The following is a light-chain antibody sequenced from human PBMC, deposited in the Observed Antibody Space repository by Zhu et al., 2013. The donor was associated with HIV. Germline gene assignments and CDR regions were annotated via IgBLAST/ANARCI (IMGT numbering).Light chain of an antibody. CDR2: GNN. CDR1: SSNIGAGYD. Sequence: QSVLTQPPSVSGAPGQRVTISCTGSSSNIGAGYDVHWYQQLPGTAPKLLIYGNNNRPSGVPDRFSGSKFGTSASLAITGLQAEDDADYYCCSYAGTYTLVFGGGTKLTVL. J-gene: IGLJ2*01. V-gene: IGLV1-40*01. CDR3: CSYAGTYTLV.